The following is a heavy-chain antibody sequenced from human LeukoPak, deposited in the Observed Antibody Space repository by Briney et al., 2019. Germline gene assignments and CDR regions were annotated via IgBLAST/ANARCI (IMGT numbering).Heavy chain of an antibody. Sequence: GRSLRLSCAASGFTFSSYGMHWVRQAPGKGLEWVAVISYDGSNKYYADSVKGRFTISRDNSKNTLYLQMNSLRAEDTAVYYCAKERVPAAMGFDYWGQGTLVTVSS. CDR3: AKERVPAAMGFDY. CDR2: ISYDGSNK. CDR1: GFTFSSYG. J-gene: IGHJ4*02. D-gene: IGHD2-2*01. V-gene: IGHV3-30*18.